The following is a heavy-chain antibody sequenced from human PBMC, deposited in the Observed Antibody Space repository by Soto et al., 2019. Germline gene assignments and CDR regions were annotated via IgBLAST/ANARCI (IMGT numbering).Heavy chain of an antibody. CDR3: ARVDSSGGSEY. Sequence: GESLKISCKGSGYSFTSYWIGWVRQMPGKGLECMGFIYPGDSDTTYSPSFQGHVTTSADKYSSTAYLQWSSLKASDTAMYYCARVDSSGGSEYWGQGTLVTVSS. J-gene: IGHJ4*02. V-gene: IGHV5-51*01. CDR1: GYSFTSYW. D-gene: IGHD6-25*01. CDR2: IYPGDSDT.